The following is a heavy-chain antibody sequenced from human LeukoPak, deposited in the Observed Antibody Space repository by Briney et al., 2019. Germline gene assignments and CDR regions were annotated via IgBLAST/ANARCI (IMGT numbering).Heavy chain of an antibody. V-gene: IGHV4-59*02. CDR1: GGSVSDYY. Sequence: SETLSLTCTVSGGSVSDYYWSWIRQSPGKGLEWIGYIYYTGSSSYNPSLRSRVTISVDTSKNQFSLKLSSVTAADTAVYYCARERGSLTGYLSIDYWGHGTLVTVSS. CDR3: ARERGSLTGYLSIDY. J-gene: IGHJ4*01. CDR2: IYYTGSS. D-gene: IGHD3-9*01.